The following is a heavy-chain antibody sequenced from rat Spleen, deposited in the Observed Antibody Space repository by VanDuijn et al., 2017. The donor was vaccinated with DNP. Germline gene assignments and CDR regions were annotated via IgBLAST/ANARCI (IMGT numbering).Heavy chain of an antibody. CDR3: TREDWVLDY. CDR2: ITHNGGIT. J-gene: IGHJ2*01. Sequence: EVQLVESGGGLVQPGRSLKLSCVASGFTFNNYWMTWIRQAPGKGLEWIASITHNGGITFYPDSVKGRFTVSRDDAKSTLYLQMNSLRSEDTATYYCTREDWVLDYWSQGVMVTVSS. V-gene: IGHV5-31*01. CDR1: GFTFNNYW. D-gene: IGHD5-1*01.